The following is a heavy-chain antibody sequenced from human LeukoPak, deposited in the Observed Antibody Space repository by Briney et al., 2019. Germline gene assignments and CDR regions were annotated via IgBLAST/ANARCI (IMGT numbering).Heavy chain of an antibody. CDR1: GFTFSSYA. CDR3: ASWGDDGFDI. V-gene: IGHV3-23*01. Sequence: PGGSLRLSCAASGFTFSSYAMSWVRQAPGKGLEWVSSIGGSGDSTYYADSVKGRFTISRDNSKSTLYLQMNSLRAEDTAVYYCASWGDDGFDIWGQGTMVTVSS. CDR2: IGGSGDST. J-gene: IGHJ3*02. D-gene: IGHD3-16*01.